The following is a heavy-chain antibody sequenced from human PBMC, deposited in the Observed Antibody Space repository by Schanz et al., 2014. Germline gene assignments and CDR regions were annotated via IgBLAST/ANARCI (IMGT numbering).Heavy chain of an antibody. J-gene: IGHJ3*01. D-gene: IGHD3-9*01. CDR3: GRETTIITGGAFDV. CDR1: GYSFTTYG. CDR2: ISAFDDKT. Sequence: QVQLVQSAPEVKKPGASVKVSCKASGYSFTTYGLNWVRQAPGQGPEWMGWISAFDDKTDYAQNFQGRLIMTTDTSTTTVYMELRGLRSDDTAVYYCGRETTIITGGAFDVWGQGTMVTVSS. V-gene: IGHV1-18*01.